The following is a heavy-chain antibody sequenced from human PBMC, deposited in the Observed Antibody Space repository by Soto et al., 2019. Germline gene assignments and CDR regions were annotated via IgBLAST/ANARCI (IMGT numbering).Heavy chain of an antibody. Sequence: ASVKVSCKASGYTITCCAMHWVRQAPGQRPEWMGWINAGDGDTKYSQNFQGRLTIIRDTSASTAYMELSSLRSEDTAVYYCARESRYCSGGSCYFLPGIDYWGQGTLVTVSS. CDR1: GYTITCCA. D-gene: IGHD2-15*01. CDR2: INAGDGDT. V-gene: IGHV1-3*01. CDR3: ARESRYCSGGSCYFLPGIDY. J-gene: IGHJ4*02.